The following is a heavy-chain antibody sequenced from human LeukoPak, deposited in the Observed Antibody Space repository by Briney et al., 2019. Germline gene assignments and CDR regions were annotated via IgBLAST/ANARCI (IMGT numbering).Heavy chain of an antibody. V-gene: IGHV1-69*05. CDR1: GGTFSSYA. CDR3: ARDGHRSIAAAGTLYYYYMDV. J-gene: IGHJ6*03. Sequence: SVKVSCKASGGTFSSYAISWVRQAPGQGLEWMGGIIPIFGTANYAQKFQGRVTITTDESTSTAYMELSSLRSEDTAAYYCARDGHRSIAAAGTLYYYYMDVWGKGTTVTVSS. CDR2: IIPIFGTA. D-gene: IGHD6-13*01.